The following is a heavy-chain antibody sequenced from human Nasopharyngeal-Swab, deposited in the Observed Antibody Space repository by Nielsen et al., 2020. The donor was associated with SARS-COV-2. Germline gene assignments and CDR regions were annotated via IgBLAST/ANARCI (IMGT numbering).Heavy chain of an antibody. J-gene: IGHJ6*03. V-gene: IGHV4-30-2*01. Sequence: SETLSLTCAVSGGSISSGGYSWSWIRQPPGKGLEWIGYIYHSGSTYYNPSLKSRVTISVDRSKNQFSLKLSSVTAADTAVYYCARSAVGGYYYMDVWGKGTTVTVSS. CDR1: GGSISSGGYS. CDR2: IYHSGST. D-gene: IGHD4-23*01. CDR3: ARSAVGGYYYMDV.